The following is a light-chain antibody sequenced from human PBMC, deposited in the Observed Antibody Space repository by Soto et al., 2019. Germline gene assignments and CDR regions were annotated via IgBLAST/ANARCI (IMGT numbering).Light chain of an antibody. CDR3: SSYTSSSTRV. V-gene: IGLV2-14*01. J-gene: IGLJ1*01. CDR1: SSDVRGYNY. CDR2: DVN. Sequence: QSALTQPASVSGSPGQSITISCTGTSSDVRGYNYVSWYQQNPGKAPKLMIYDVNNRPSGVSYRFSGSKSGNTASLTISGLQAEDEADYYCSSYTSSSTRVFGTGTKVTVL.